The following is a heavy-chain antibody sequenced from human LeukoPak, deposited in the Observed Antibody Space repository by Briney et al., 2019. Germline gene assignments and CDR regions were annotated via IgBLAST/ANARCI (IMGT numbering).Heavy chain of an antibody. J-gene: IGHJ6*03. CDR1: GGSFSGYY. Sequence: SETLSLTCAVYGGSFSGYYWSWIRQPPGKWLEWIGEINHSGSTNYNPSLKSRVTISVDMSKNQFSLKLSSVIAADTAVYYCARRLGKQPYYYYYYMDVWGKGTTVTISS. CDR2: INHSGST. V-gene: IGHV4-34*01. CDR3: ARRLGKQPYYYYYYMDV. D-gene: IGHD6-13*01.